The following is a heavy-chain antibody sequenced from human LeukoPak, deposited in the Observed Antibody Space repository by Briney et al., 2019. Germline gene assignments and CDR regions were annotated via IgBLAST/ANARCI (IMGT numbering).Heavy chain of an antibody. Sequence: GGSLRLSCAASGFTFSSYWMSWVRQAPGKGLEWVANIKQDGGEKYYVDSVKGRFTISRDNAKNSLYLQMNSLRAEDTAVYYCAQERVKLGYCNSTSCYGAFDIWGQGTMVTVPS. V-gene: IGHV3-7*01. D-gene: IGHD2-2*01. CDR1: GFTFSSYW. CDR2: IKQDGGEK. J-gene: IGHJ3*02. CDR3: AQERVKLGYCNSTSCYGAFDI.